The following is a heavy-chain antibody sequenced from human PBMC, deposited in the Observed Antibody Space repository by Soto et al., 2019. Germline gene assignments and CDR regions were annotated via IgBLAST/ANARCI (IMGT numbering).Heavy chain of an antibody. CDR3: ARDPRPNGTYYQFDY. V-gene: IGHV1-18*04. Sequence: ASVKVSCKASGYTFTSYGISWVRQAPGQGLEWMGWSSAYNGNTYYTQKFQGRLTMTTDTSTSTAYMELPSLRSDDTAVYYCARDPRPNGTYYQFDYWGQGTLVTVSS. J-gene: IGHJ4*02. CDR1: GYTFTSYG. CDR2: SSAYNGNT. D-gene: IGHD1-26*01.